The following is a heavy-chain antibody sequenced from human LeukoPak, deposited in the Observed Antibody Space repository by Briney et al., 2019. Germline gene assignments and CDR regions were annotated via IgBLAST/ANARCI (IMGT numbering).Heavy chain of an antibody. CDR2: ISGSGGST. J-gene: IGHJ1*01. D-gene: IGHD6-13*01. CDR1: GFTFSSYA. Sequence: GGSLRLSCAASGFTFSSYAMSWVRQAPGKGLEWVSAISGSGGSTYCADSVKGRFTISRDNSKNTLYLQMNSLRAEDTAVYYCAKGPGIAAAGDTAAEYFQHWGQGTLVTVSS. V-gene: IGHV3-23*01. CDR3: AKGPGIAAAGDTAAEYFQH.